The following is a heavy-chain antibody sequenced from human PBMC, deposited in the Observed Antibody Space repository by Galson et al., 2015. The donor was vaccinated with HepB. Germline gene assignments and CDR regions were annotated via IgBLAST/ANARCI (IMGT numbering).Heavy chain of an antibody. CDR3: SRLGDFSGYSST. J-gene: IGHJ5*02. D-gene: IGHD6-13*01. V-gene: IGHV3-73*01. CDR1: GFTFSGSA. Sequence: SLRLSCAASGFTFSGSAIHWVRQAPGKGLEWVGRIRSKASDYATAYAASLKGRFTISRDDSKNTAYLHMNRLKTEDTAVYYCSRLGDFSGYSSTWGQGTLSTVSS. CDR2: IRSKASDYAT.